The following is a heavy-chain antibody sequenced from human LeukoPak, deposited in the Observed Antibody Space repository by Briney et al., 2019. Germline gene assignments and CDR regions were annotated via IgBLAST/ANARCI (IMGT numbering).Heavy chain of an antibody. Sequence: SETLSLTCTVSGGSLSSYYWSWIRQPPGKGLEWIGYIYYSGSTNYNPSLKSRVTISVDTSKNQFSLKLSSVTAADTAVYYCARDGGYDFWRGNVGFDPWGQGTLVTVSS. J-gene: IGHJ5*02. V-gene: IGHV4-59*01. CDR1: GGSLSSYY. CDR3: ARDGGYDFWRGNVGFDP. D-gene: IGHD3-3*01. CDR2: IYYSGST.